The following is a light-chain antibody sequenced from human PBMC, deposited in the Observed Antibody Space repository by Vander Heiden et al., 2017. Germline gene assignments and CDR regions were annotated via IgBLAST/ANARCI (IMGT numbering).Light chain of an antibody. CDR1: QSVSSF. V-gene: IGKV3-11*01. CDR3: HQRSDSLT. J-gene: IGKJ4*01. CDR2: DAS. Sequence: EVVLTQSPATLSLSPGVRATLSCRASQSVSSFLAGYQQKPGQAPRLLIYDASNRATGIPPRFSGSGSGTDFTLTISSLEPEDFAVYYCHQRSDSLTFGGGTKVEIK.